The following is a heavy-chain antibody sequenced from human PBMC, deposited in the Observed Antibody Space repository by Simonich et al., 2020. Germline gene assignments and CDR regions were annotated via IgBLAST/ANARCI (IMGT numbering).Heavy chain of an antibody. CDR1: GGSISSYY. CDR2: IYYRGST. V-gene: IGHV4-59*08. J-gene: IGHJ4*02. CDR3: ARHDRWLQFYFDY. Sequence: QVQLQESGPGLVKPSETLSLTCTVSGGSISSYYWRWIRQPPGKVLEWNGYIYYRGSTNYNPALKSRVTISVDTSKNQFSLKLSSVTAADTAVYYCARHDRWLQFYFDYWGQGTLVTVSS. D-gene: IGHD5-12*01.